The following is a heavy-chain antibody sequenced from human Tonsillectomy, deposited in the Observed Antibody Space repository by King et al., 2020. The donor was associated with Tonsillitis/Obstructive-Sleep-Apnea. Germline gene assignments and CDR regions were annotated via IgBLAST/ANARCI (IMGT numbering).Heavy chain of an antibody. D-gene: IGHD2-2*01. CDR3: ATSPISPSRPFDY. CDR1: GFSVSTNY. J-gene: IGHJ4*02. V-gene: IGHV3-66*01. Sequence: VQLVESGGGLVQPGGSLRLSCAASGFSVSTNYMSWVRQAPGKGLDWGSTIYSDGGGGETFYADSVTERFTISRDSSRNTLYLEMTGLRPEDTAVFYCATSPISPSRPFDYWGQGTLVTVSS. CDR2: IYSDGGGGET.